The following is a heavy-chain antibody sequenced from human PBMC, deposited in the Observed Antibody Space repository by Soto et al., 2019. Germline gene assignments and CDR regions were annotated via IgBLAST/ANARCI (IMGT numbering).Heavy chain of an antibody. CDR1: GGTFSSYT. J-gene: IGHJ4*02. V-gene: IGHV1-69*02. D-gene: IGHD2-2*01. Sequence: GASVKVSCKASGGTFSSYTISWVRQAPGQGLEWMGRIIPILGIANYAQKFQGRVTITADKSTSTAYMELSSLRSEDTAVYYCARGEPQDIVVEPDAIWGQGTLVTVSS. CDR2: IIPILGIA. CDR3: ARGEPQDIVVEPDAI.